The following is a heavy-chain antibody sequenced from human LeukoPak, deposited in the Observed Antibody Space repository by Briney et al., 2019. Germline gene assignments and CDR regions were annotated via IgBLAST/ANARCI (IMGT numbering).Heavy chain of an antibody. V-gene: IGHV1-69*06. CDR2: IIPIFGTA. CDR3: ARDRLQYYYGSGSYYNPGDAFGI. Sequence: SVKVSCKASGGTFISYAISWVRQAPGQGLEWMGGIIPIFGTANYAQKFQGRVTITADKSTSTAYMELSSLRSEDTAVYYCARDRLQYYYGSGSYYNPGDAFGIWGQGTMVTVSS. J-gene: IGHJ3*02. D-gene: IGHD3-10*01. CDR1: GGTFISYA.